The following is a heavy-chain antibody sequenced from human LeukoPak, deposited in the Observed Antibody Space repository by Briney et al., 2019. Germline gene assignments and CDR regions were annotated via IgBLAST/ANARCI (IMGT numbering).Heavy chain of an antibody. CDR2: IYYSGST. D-gene: IGHD6-19*01. CDR1: GGSISSSSYY. Sequence: PSETLSLTCTVSGGSISSSSYYWGWIRQPPGKGLEWIGSIYYSGSTYYNPSLKSRVTISVDTSKNQFSLKLSSVTAADTAVYYCAREAVAGTGYWGQGTLVTVSS. CDR3: AREAVAGTGY. J-gene: IGHJ4*02. V-gene: IGHV4-39*02.